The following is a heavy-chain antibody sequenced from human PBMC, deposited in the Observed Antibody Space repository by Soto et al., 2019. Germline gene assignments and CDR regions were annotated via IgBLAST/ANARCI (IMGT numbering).Heavy chain of an antibody. J-gene: IGHJ6*02. V-gene: IGHV4-4*02. CDR3: ARQGFGQLLGLVDV. Sequence: PSETLSLTCAVSGGSISTSNWWSWVRQPPGKGLEWIGEIYHSGSTNYNPSLKSRVTISVDKSKNQFSLKLSSVTAADTAVYYCARQGFGQLLGLVDVWGPGTTVTVS. CDR2: IYHSGST. D-gene: IGHD3-10*01. CDR1: GGSISTSNW.